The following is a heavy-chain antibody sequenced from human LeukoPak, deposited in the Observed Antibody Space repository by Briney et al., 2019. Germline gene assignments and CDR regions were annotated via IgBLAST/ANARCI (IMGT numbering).Heavy chain of an antibody. J-gene: IGHJ4*02. CDR3: AKESGKFDY. V-gene: IGHV3-43*02. Sequence: GGSLRLSCAASGLPIADFSMHWVRQAPGKGLEWVSLISGDGVSTFYADSVKGRFSISRDNSKNSLYLEMNSLRTEDAAMYYCAKESGKFDYWGQGTLVAVSS. CDR1: GLPIADFS. CDR2: ISGDGVST.